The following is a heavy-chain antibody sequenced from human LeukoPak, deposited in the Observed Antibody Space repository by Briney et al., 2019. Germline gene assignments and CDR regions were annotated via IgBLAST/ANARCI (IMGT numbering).Heavy chain of an antibody. D-gene: IGHD6-13*01. CDR1: GGSISSYY. CDR2: INHSGST. Sequence: PSETLSLTCTVSGGSISSYYWSWIRQPPGKGLEWIGEINHSGSTNYNPSLKSRVTISVDTSKNQFSLKLSSVTAADTAVYYCASLGIAAAGTGFFDYWGQGTLVTVSS. CDR3: ASLGIAAAGTGFFDY. V-gene: IGHV4-34*01. J-gene: IGHJ4*02.